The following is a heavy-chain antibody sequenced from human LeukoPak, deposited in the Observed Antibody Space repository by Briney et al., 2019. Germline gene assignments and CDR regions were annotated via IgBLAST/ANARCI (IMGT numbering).Heavy chain of an antibody. CDR1: GGSFSGYY. J-gene: IGHJ5*02. Sequence: SETLSLTCAVYGGSFSGYYWSWIRQPPGKGLEWIGEINHSGSTNYNPSLKSRVTISVDTSKNQFSLKLSSVTAADTAVYYCAREAVEGYSSSWLGWFDPWGQGTLVTVSS. D-gene: IGHD6-13*01. CDR3: AREAVEGYSSSWLGWFDP. CDR2: INHSGST. V-gene: IGHV4-34*01.